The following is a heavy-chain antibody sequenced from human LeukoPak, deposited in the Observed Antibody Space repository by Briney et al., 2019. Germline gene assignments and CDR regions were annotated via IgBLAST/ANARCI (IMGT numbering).Heavy chain of an antibody. CDR2: IHTSGST. D-gene: IGHD3-22*01. CDR1: GYSISSGYY. J-gene: IGHJ4*02. Sequence: SETLSLACTVSGYSISSGYYWSWVRQPAGKGLEWIGRIHTSGSTNYNPSLKSRVTMSVDTSKNQFSLKLSSVTAADTAVYYCARDKYYYDSSGYYYFDYWGQGTLVTVSS. V-gene: IGHV4-4*07. CDR3: ARDKYYYDSSGYYYFDY.